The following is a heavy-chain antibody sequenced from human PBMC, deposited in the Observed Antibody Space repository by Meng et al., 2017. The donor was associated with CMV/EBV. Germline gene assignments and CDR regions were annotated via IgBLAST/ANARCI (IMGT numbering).Heavy chain of an antibody. J-gene: IGHJ4*02. V-gene: IGHV4-38-2*02. D-gene: IGHD1-26*01. CDR2: IYHSGST. CDR1: GYSISSGYY. CDR3: ARGTPGPWELLIEYYFDY. Sequence: SETLSLTCTVSGYSISSGYYWGWTRQPPGKGLEWIGSIYHSGSTYYNPSLKSRVTISVDTSKNQFSLKLSSVTAADTAVYYCARGTPGPWELLIEYYFDYWGQGTLVTVSS.